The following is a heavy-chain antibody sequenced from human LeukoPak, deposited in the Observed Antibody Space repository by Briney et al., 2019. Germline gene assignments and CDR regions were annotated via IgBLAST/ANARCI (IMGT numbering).Heavy chain of an antibody. D-gene: IGHD3-22*01. V-gene: IGHV3-23*01. Sequence: GGSLRLSCAASGFTFSSYAMSWVRQAPGKGLEWVSGISGDGDNTYYADSVKGRFTISRDNSKNTLYVQVNSLGTEDTAAYYCAKGSYYDSSGSFYFDYWGQGTLVTVSS. CDR2: ISGDGDNT. CDR1: GFTFSSYA. J-gene: IGHJ4*02. CDR3: AKGSYYDSSGSFYFDY.